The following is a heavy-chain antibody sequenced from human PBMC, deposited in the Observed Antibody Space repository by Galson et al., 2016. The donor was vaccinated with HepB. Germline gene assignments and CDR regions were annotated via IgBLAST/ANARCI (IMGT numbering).Heavy chain of an antibody. CDR2: IYPGDSET. V-gene: IGHV5-51*03. CDR1: GYSFTGFW. J-gene: IGHJ4*02. Sequence: QSGAEVKKPGESLKIFCKGSGYSFTGFWIGWVRQKPGKGLEWMGIIYPGDSETRYSPSFQGQVTMSVDKSINTAYLQWSSLKASDTAIYYCARRTVGYYKGASDYLGQGTLVTVSS. D-gene: IGHD1-26*01. CDR3: ARRTVGYYKGASDY.